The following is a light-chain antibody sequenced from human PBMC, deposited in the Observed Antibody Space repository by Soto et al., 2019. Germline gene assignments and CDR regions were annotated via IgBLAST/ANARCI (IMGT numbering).Light chain of an antibody. CDR2: GAS. CDR3: QQYTNWPQT. V-gene: IGKV3-15*01. J-gene: IGKJ1*01. CDR1: QSVSSN. Sequence: EIVMTQSPATLSVSPGERATLSCRARQSVSSNLALYKQKPGQAPRLLIYGASTRATGIPARFSGSGSGTEFTLTISSLQSEDFAVYYCQQYTNWPQTFGKGTKVAIK.